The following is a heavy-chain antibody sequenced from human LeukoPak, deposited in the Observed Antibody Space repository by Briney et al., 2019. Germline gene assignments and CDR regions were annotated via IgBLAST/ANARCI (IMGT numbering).Heavy chain of an antibody. D-gene: IGHD2-2*01. V-gene: IGHV3-21*01. CDR2: ISSSSSYI. J-gene: IGHJ4*02. CDR3: ARNRVVPAAYDY. Sequence: TGGSLRLSCAASGFTFSSYSMNWVRQAPGKGLEWVSSISSSSSYIYYADSVKGGFTISRDNAKNSLYLQMNSLRAEDTAVYYCARNRVVPAAYDYWGQGTLVTVSS. CDR1: GFTFSSYS.